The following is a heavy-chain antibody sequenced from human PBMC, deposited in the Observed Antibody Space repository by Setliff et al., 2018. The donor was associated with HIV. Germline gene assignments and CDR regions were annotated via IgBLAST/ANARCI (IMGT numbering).Heavy chain of an antibody. J-gene: IGHJ4*02. CDR3: AGGGHWNIIGLDFDY. CDR1: SDSISSSH. D-gene: IGHD1-1*01. Sequence: LSLTCTVSSDSISSSHWTWIRQPPGQGLEWIGYVHHSGSTNYNPSLKSRVTMSVDTSKNQFSLQLSSVTAADTAVDYCAGGGHWNIIGLDFDYWGQGTLVTVSS. V-gene: IGHV4-59*03. CDR2: VHHSGST.